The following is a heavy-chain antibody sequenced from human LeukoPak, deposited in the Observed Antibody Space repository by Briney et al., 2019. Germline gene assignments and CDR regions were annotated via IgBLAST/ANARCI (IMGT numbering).Heavy chain of an antibody. Sequence: IPGGSLRLSCAASGFTFSSYAMSWVRQPPGKGLEWIGEIYHSGSTNYNPSLKSRVTISVDKSKNQFSLKLSSVTAADTAVYYCARLATTVTPSGMDVWGQGTTVTVSS. CDR1: GFTFSSYAM. D-gene: IGHD4-17*01. CDR2: IYHSGST. V-gene: IGHV4-4*02. CDR3: ARLATTVTPSGMDV. J-gene: IGHJ6*02.